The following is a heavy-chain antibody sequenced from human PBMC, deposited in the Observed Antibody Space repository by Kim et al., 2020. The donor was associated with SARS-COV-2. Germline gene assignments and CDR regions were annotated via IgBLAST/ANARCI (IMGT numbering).Heavy chain of an antibody. CDR3: ARVYSGYDSYGMDV. CDR2: ISYDGSNK. D-gene: IGHD5-12*01. J-gene: IGHJ6*02. CDR1: GFTFSTYG. Sequence: GGSLRLSCAASGFTFSTYGMHWVRQAPGKGLEWVSVISYDGSNKYDADSVKGRFTISRDNSKNTLYLQMNSLRAEDTAVYYCARVYSGYDSYGMDVWGQGTTVTVSS. V-gene: IGHV3-30*03.